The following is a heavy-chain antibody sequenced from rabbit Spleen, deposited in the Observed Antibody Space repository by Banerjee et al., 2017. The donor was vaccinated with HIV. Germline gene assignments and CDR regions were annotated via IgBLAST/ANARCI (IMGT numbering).Heavy chain of an antibody. CDR2: IYTGSSGST. CDR1: GFSFSSSYY. CDR3: ARGRGYGDLGYAGMNL. Sequence: QSLEESGGDLVKPGASLTLTCTASGFSFSSSYYMCWVRQAPGKGLEWIACIYTGSSGSTYYASWAKGRFTISKTSSTTVTLQMTSLTAADTATYFCARGRGYGDLGYAGMNLWGPGTLVTVS. V-gene: IGHV1S40*01. D-gene: IGHD2-1*01. J-gene: IGHJ6*01.